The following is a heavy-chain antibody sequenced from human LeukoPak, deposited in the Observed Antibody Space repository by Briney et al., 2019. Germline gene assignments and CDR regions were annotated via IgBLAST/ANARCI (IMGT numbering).Heavy chain of an antibody. CDR3: ARGFRRLWLGTRYYFDY. Sequence: SETLSLTCTVSGGSISSGTYYWSWIRQPPGKGLEWIGEINHSGSTNYNPSLKSRVTISVDTSKNQFSLKLSSVTAADTAVYYCARGFRRLWLGTRYYFDYWGQGTLVTVSS. V-gene: IGHV4-39*07. CDR1: GGSISSGTYY. CDR2: INHSGST. J-gene: IGHJ4*02. D-gene: IGHD5-18*01.